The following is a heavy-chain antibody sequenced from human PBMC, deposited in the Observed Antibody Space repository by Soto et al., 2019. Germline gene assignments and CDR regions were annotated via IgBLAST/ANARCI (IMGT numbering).Heavy chain of an antibody. CDR3: GKASSSNSWSPIDY. D-gene: IGHD3-3*01. CDR2: ISWSTSSI. J-gene: IGHJ4*02. Sequence: LRLSCVACGFTCDDYAMHWVRQIPGKGLQWVSGISWSTSSIGYGASLRGRFLISRDNANNSLYLQMNDLRPADTALYCCGKASSSNSWSPIDYWGQGTMVTVFS. CDR1: GFTCDDYA. V-gene: IGHV3-9*01.